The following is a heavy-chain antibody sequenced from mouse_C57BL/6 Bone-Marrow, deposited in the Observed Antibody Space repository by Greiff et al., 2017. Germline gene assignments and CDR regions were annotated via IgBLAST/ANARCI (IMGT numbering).Heavy chain of an antibody. CDR3: ARGGITTVVGDFDY. Sequence: QVQLKQPGAELVMPGASVKLSCKASGYTFTSYWMHWVKQRPGQGLEWIGEIDPSDSYTNYNQKFKGKSTLTVDKSSSTAYMQLSSLTSEDSAVYYCARGGITTVVGDFDYWGQGTTLTVSS. V-gene: IGHV1-69*01. CDR2: IDPSDSYT. CDR1: GYTFTSYW. J-gene: IGHJ2*01. D-gene: IGHD1-1*01.